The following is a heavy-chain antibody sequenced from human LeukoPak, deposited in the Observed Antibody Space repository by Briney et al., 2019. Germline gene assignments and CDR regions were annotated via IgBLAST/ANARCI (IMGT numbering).Heavy chain of an antibody. V-gene: IGHV4-59*08. D-gene: IGHD6-19*01. Sequence: KPSETLSLTCTVSGGSISSYYWSWIRQPPGKGLEWIGYIYYSGSTYYNPSLKSRVTISVDTSKNQFSLKLSSVTAADTAVYYCASGWRNLHDLDYWGQGTLVTVSS. CDR1: GGSISSYY. CDR3: ASGWRNLHDLDY. J-gene: IGHJ4*02. CDR2: IYYSGST.